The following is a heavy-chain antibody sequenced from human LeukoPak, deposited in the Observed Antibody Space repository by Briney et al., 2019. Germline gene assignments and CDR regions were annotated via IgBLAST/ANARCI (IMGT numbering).Heavy chain of an antibody. CDR3: ARGGLDHAFDV. CDR2: INNDGRGT. J-gene: IGHJ3*01. CDR1: GFTFSSYW. V-gene: IGHV3-74*01. Sequence: GGSLRLSYAASGFTFSSYWIYWVRQVPGKGLEYVSRINNDGRGTTYADSVKGRFTISRDNAKNTVCLQMNSLRPEDTAMYYCARGGLDHAFDVWGEGTMVTVSS. D-gene: IGHD3/OR15-3a*01.